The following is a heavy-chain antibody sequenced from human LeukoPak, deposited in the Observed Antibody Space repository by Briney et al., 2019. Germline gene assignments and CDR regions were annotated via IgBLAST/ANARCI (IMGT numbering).Heavy chain of an antibody. CDR2: VTSGGGHI. V-gene: IGHV3-21*01. J-gene: IGHJ4*02. CDR3: ARARSGWADY. D-gene: IGHD6-19*01. CDR1: GFIFSNYA. Sequence: SGGSLRLSCAASGFIFSNYAMSWVRQAPGKGLEWVSGVTSGGGHIYYADFVKGRFTISRDNAKNSLYLQMNSLRAEDTAVYYCARARSGWADYWGQGTLVTVSS.